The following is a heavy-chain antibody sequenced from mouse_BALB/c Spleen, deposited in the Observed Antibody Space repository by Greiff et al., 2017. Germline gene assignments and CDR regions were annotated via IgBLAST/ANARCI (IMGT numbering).Heavy chain of an antibody. CDR1: GFTFSSYT. D-gene: IGHD4-1*01. Sequence: EVKLVESGGGLVKPGGSLKLSCAASGFTFSSYTMSWVRQTPEKRLEWVATISSGGSYTYYPDSVKGRFTISRDNAKNTLYLQMSSLKSEDTAMYYCARHEGSWDYAMDYWGQGTSVTVSS. V-gene: IGHV5-6-4*01. CDR2: ISSGGSYT. CDR3: ARHEGSWDYAMDY. J-gene: IGHJ4*01.